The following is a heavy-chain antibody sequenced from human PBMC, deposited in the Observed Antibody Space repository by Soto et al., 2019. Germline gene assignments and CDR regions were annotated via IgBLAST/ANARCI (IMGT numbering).Heavy chain of an antibody. V-gene: IGHV4-31*09. CDR2: VYHSGSA. D-gene: IGHD3-10*01. J-gene: IGHJ6*02. CDR3: AARPYYYYGLDV. Sequence: SETLSLTCTVSGGSISSGGYYWSWIRQHPGKAPEWIGYVYHSGSAYPNPSLKSRVTISLDGAKNQFSLKMTSVTAADTGLYYCAARPYYYYGLDVWGQGTTVTVSS. CDR1: GGSISSGGYY.